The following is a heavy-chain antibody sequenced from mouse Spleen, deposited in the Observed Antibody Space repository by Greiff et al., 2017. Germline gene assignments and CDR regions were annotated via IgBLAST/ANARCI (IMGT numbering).Heavy chain of an antibody. Sequence: QVQLKESGAELVRPGASVTLSCKASGYTFTDYEMHWVKQTPVHGLEWIGAIDPETGGTAYNQKFKGKAILTADKSSSTAYMELRSLTSEDSAVYYCTRDYGYDDWFAYWGQGTLVTVSA. J-gene: IGHJ3*01. D-gene: IGHD2-2*01. CDR3: TRDYGYDDWFAY. CDR1: GYTFTDYE. CDR2: IDPETGGT. V-gene: IGHV1-15*01.